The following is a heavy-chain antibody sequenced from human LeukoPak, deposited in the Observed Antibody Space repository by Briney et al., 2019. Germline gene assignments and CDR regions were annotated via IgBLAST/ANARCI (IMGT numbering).Heavy chain of an antibody. CDR1: GFTFSNYW. CDR2: INNDGSTT. V-gene: IGHV3-74*01. Sequence: GGSLRLSCAASGFTFSNYWMHWVRQGPGKGLVWVSHINNDGSTTHYADSVKGRFSISRDNAKNTLHLQMNSLRAEDTAVYYCARGGRSDWGSGIIVYWGQGTLVTVSS. D-gene: IGHD7-27*01. J-gene: IGHJ4*02. CDR3: ARGGRSDWGSGIIVY.